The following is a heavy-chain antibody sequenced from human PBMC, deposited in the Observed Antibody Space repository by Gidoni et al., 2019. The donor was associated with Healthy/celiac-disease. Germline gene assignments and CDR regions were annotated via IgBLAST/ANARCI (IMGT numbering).Heavy chain of an antibody. Sequence: EVQLVESGGGLVKPGGSLRLSCAASGFPFSSYSMNWVRQAPGTGLEWVSSISSSSSYIYYADSVKGRFTISRDNAKNSLYLQMNSLRAEDTAVYYCARESSRMVQGEFDYWGQGTLVTVSS. CDR1: GFPFSSYS. V-gene: IGHV3-21*01. CDR3: ARESSRMVQGEFDY. CDR2: ISSSSSYI. D-gene: IGHD3-10*01. J-gene: IGHJ4*02.